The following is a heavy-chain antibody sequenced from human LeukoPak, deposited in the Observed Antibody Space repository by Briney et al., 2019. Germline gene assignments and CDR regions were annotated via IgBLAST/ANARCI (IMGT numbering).Heavy chain of an antibody. Sequence: GASVKVSCKASGYTFTSYDINWVRQAPGQGLEWMGRIIPILGIANYAQKFQGRVTITADKSTSTAYMELSSLRSEDTAVYYCARVLAVAGKDNSYYMDVWGKGTTVTVSS. CDR1: GYTFTSYD. CDR2: IIPILGIA. V-gene: IGHV1-69*04. J-gene: IGHJ6*03. D-gene: IGHD6-19*01. CDR3: ARVLAVAGKDNSYYMDV.